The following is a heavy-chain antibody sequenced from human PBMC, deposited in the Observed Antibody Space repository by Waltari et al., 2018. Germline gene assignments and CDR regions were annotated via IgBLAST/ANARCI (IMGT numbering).Heavy chain of an antibody. Sequence: VQLLESGGGLVQPGGSLRLSCSASGSTFSSYPMSWVRQATGKGLEWVSAISGSGGSTYYADSVKGRFTISRDNSKNTLYLQMNSLRAEDTAVYYCAKRRLEGIGFDYWGQGTLVTVSS. CDR3: AKRRLEGIGFDY. CDR1: GSTFSSYP. J-gene: IGHJ4*02. CDR2: ISGSGGST. D-gene: IGHD1-1*01. V-gene: IGHV3-23*01.